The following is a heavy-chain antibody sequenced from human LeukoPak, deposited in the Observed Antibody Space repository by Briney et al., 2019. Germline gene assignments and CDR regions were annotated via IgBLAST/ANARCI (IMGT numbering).Heavy chain of an antibody. CDR3: AKDIATGNRLYYFDY. Sequence: GGSLRLSCAASGFTFDDYAMHWVRQAPGEGLEGVSGISWNSGSIGYADSVKGRFTISRDNAKNSLYLQMNSLRAEDTALYYCAKDIATGNRLYYFDYWGQGTLVTVSS. CDR2: ISWNSGSI. V-gene: IGHV3-9*01. D-gene: IGHD1-14*01. J-gene: IGHJ4*02. CDR1: GFTFDDYA.